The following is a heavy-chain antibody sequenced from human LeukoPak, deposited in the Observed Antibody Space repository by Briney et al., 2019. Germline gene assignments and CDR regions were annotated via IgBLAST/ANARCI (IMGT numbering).Heavy chain of an antibody. V-gene: IGHV3-23*01. Sequence: GGSLRLSCAASGFTFSRYGMSWVRQAPGKGLEWVSAISGSGGSIYYADSVKGRFTISRDNSKNTLYLQMNSLRAEDTAVYYCATAPYYFDYWGQGTLVTVSS. J-gene: IGHJ4*02. CDR1: GFTFSRYG. CDR2: ISGSGGSI. CDR3: ATAPYYFDY. D-gene: IGHD2-15*01.